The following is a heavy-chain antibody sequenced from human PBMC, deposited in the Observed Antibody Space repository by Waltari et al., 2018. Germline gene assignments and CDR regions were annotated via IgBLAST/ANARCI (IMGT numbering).Heavy chain of an antibody. Sequence: DVQLVESGGALVQPGGSLRLSCTASGFTFNTYAMTWVRQAPGKGLEWVSFITSNAQSTHYAVSVQGRFTVSRENSKNTLYLQMSSLRAEDTAVYFCARDRVPSSVWGHGTLVTVSS. CDR1: GFTFNTYA. CDR2: ITSNAQST. V-gene: IGHV3-23*04. CDR3: ARDRVPSSV. D-gene: IGHD3-10*01. J-gene: IGHJ4*01.